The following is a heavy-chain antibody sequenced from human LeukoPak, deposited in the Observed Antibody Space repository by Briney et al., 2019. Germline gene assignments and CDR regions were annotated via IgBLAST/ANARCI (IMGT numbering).Heavy chain of an antibody. CDR1: GSTFSSYS. D-gene: IGHD1-14*01. J-gene: IGHJ4*02. CDR3: ARDRNPIGYFDY. CDR2: IWYDGSNK. Sequence: GGSLRLSCAASGSTFSSYSMNWVRQAPGKGLEWVAVIWYDGSNKYYADSVKGRFTISRDNSKNTLYLQMNSLRAEDTAVYYCARDRNPIGYFDYWGQGTLVTVSS. V-gene: IGHV3-33*08.